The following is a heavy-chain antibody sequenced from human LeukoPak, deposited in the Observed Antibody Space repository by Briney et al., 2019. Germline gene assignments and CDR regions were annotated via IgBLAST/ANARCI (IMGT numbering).Heavy chain of an antibody. CDR1: GYSISSGYY. CDR3: ARRFDDGNFDY. Sequence: PSETLSLTCAASGYSISSGYYWGWIRQPPGKGLEWIGSIYHSGSTYYNPSLKSRVTVSVDTSKNQFSLKLSSVTAADTAVYYCARRFDDGNFDYWGQGTLVTVSS. CDR2: IYHSGST. V-gene: IGHV4-38-2*01. D-gene: IGHD5-24*01. J-gene: IGHJ4*02.